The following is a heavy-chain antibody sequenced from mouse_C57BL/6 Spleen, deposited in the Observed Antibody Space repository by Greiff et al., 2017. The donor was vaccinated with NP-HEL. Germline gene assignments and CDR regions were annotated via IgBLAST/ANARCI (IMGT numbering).Heavy chain of an antibody. Sequence: EVQGVESGGGLVKPGGSLKLSCAASGFTFSSYAMSWVRQTPEKRLERVATISDGGSYTYYPDNVKGRFTISRDNAKNNLYLQMSHLKSEDTAMYYCARDRFITTVVADGGYFDVWGTGTTVTVSS. CDR1: GFTFSSYA. D-gene: IGHD1-1*01. V-gene: IGHV5-4*01. CDR2: ISDGGSYT. CDR3: ARDRFITTVVADGGYFDV. J-gene: IGHJ1*03.